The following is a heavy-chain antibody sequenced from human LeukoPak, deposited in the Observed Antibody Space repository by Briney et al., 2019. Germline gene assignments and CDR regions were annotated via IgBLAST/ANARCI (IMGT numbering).Heavy chain of an antibody. J-gene: IGHJ4*02. CDR2: ISYNSAYI. D-gene: IGHD3-10*01. CDR1: GFTFNTYS. V-gene: IGHV3-21*01. Sequence: PGGSLRLSCAASGFTFNTYSMNWVRQAPRKGLEWVSSISYNSAYIFYADSLQGRFTISRDNAKNSVYLQMNSLTAEDTAVYYCARLFVYGSGAEAFDYWGQGALVTVSS. CDR3: ARLFVYGSGAEAFDY.